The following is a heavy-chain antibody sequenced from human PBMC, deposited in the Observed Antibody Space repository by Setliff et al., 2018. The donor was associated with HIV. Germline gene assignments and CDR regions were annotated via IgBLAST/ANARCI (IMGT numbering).Heavy chain of an antibody. CDR1: GYSFTSYW. CDR3: ARSPIRYCSSGSCYSGFDQ. J-gene: IGHJ4*02. CDR2: IYPGDSDI. D-gene: IGHD2-15*01. Sequence: GESLKISCKGSGYSFTSYWIGWVRQMPGKGLEWMGIIYPGDSDIRYSPSFEGQVTISADKSISTAYLQWSSLKASDTAIYYCARSPIRYCSSGSCYSGFDQWGQGTPGTVSS. V-gene: IGHV5-51*01.